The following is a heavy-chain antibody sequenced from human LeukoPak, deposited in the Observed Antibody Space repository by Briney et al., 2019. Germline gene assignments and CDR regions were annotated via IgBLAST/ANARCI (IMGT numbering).Heavy chain of an antibody. D-gene: IGHD6-19*01. J-gene: IGHJ4*02. CDR2: IKQDGSEK. CDR1: GFTFSSYW. Sequence: GGSLRLSCAASGFTFSSYWMSWVRQAPGKGLEWVANIKQDGSEKYYVDSVKGRFTISRDNAKSSLYLQMNSLRAEDTAVYYCARESPAPYSSGWYLDYWGQGTLVTVSS. V-gene: IGHV3-7*01. CDR3: ARESPAPYSSGWYLDY.